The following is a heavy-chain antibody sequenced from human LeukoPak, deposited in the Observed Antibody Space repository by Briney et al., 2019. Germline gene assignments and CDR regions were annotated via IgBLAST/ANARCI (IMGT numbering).Heavy chain of an antibody. J-gene: IGHJ2*01. CDR2: ISYDGSNK. D-gene: IGHD3-10*01. Sequence: GGSLRLSCAASGFTVSSNYMSWVRQAPGKGLEWVAVISYDGSNKYYADSVKGRFTISRDNSNNTLYLQMNSLKAEDTAVYYCAKDYSLSGRRGYFDLWGRGALVTVSS. CDR1: GFTVSSNY. V-gene: IGHV3-30*18. CDR3: AKDYSLSGRRGYFDL.